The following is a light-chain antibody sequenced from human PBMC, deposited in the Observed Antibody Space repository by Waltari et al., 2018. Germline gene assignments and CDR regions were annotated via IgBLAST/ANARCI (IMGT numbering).Light chain of an antibody. V-gene: IGLV2-23*02. CDR2: EVS. J-gene: IGLJ3*02. CDR1: SSYFGRYNI. CDR3: SSYGSINTWL. Sequence: QSALTQAASVSGSPGQSITISCPGTSSYFGRYNISSWYQQHPGKTPKPLISEVSKRPSGVSNRFSGSKSGNTASLTISGLQAEDEADYFCSSYGSINTWLFGGGTKLTVL.